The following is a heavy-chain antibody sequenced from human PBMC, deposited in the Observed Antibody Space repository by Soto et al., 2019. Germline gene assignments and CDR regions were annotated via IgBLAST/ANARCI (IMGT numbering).Heavy chain of an antibody. D-gene: IGHD2-15*01. V-gene: IGHV3-66*01. J-gene: IGHJ4*02. CDR1: GFDASVNY. CDR3: ARGAIYCSGGNCYPVY. Sequence: PGGSLRLSCAASGFDASVNYMTWVRQAPVKGLEWVSAINSGGNTFYADSVKGRFTISRDNSKNTLYLQMNSLRVEDTAMYYCARGAIYCSGGNCYPVYWGQGTLVTVSS. CDR2: INSGGNT.